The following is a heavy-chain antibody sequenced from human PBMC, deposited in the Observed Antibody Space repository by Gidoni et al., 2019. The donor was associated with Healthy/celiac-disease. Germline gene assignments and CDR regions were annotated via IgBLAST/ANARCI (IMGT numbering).Heavy chain of an antibody. CDR3: ARDVSDLALDY. D-gene: IGHD2-21*02. J-gene: IGHJ4*02. V-gene: IGHV4-39*02. Sequence: QLHLQESGPGLVKPSETLSLTCTVSVGSISSSSYYWGWIRQPPGKGLEWIGRIYTSGSTYYNPSLKSRVTISVDTSKNQFSLKRSSVTAADTAVYYCARDVSDLALDYWGQGTLVTVSS. CDR1: VGSISSSSYY. CDR2: IYTSGST.